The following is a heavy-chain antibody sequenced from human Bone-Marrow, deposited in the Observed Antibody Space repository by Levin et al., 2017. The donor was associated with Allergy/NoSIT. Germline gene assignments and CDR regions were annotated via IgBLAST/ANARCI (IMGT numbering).Heavy chain of an antibody. D-gene: IGHD3-22*01. CDR3: ARDLALYYYDSSGKENYYYYYGMDV. Sequence: GGSLRLSCAASGFTFSSYSMNWVRQAPGKGLEWVSYISSSSSTIYYADSVKGRFTISRDNAKNSLYLQMNSLRAEDTAVYYCARDLALYYYDSSGKENYYYYYGMDVWGQGTTVTVSS. CDR1: GFTFSSYS. V-gene: IGHV3-48*04. J-gene: IGHJ6*02. CDR2: ISSSSSTI.